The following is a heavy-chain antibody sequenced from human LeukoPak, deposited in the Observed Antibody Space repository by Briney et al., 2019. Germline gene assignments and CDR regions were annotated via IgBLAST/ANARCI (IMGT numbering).Heavy chain of an antibody. CDR2: IYYNGNT. CDR1: GGSISSGGYY. J-gene: IGHJ6*02. V-gene: IGHV4-61*08. D-gene: IGHD1-26*01. CDR3: ARGRSNYYGMDV. Sequence: SQTLSLTCTVSGGSISSGGYYWNWIRRPPGKGLEWIGYIYYNGNTNYSPSLKSRVTMSVDTSKNLFSLKVSSVTATDTAVYYCARGRSNYYGMDVWGQGTTVTVSS.